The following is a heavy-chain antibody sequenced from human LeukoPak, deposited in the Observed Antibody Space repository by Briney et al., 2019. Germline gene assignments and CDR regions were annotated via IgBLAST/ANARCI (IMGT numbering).Heavy chain of an antibody. Sequence: SETLSLTCTVSGGSISSHYWSWIRHPPGKGLEWIGYIYYSGSTNYNPSLKSRVTISVDTSKNQPSLKLSSVTAADTAVYYCASQNSATYSSSWDDAFDIWGQGTMVTVSS. CDR3: ASQNSATYSSSWDDAFDI. CDR2: IYYSGST. CDR1: GGSISSHY. J-gene: IGHJ3*02. V-gene: IGHV4-59*11. D-gene: IGHD6-13*01.